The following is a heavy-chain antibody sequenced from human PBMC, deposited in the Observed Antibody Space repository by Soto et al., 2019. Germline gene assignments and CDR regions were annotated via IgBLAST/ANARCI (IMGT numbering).Heavy chain of an antibody. V-gene: IGHV4-61*01. Sequence: QVQLKESGPGLVKPSETLSLSCTVSRGSVSSATYYWNWIRQPPGKPLEWIGYIYYSGSTNYNPSLKSRVTISLDTSNDQFSLKLSSVTAADTAVYYCVKERIELWLIDYWGQGTLVTVSS. CDR1: RGSVSSATYY. CDR2: IYYSGST. D-gene: IGHD3-16*01. CDR3: VKERIELWLIDY. J-gene: IGHJ4*02.